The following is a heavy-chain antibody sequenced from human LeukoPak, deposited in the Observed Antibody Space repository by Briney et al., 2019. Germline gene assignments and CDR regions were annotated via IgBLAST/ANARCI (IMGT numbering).Heavy chain of an antibody. J-gene: IGHJ4*02. D-gene: IGHD1-14*01. V-gene: IGHV4-39*01. CDR3: ARHNPYFDY. Sequence: SETLSLTCTVSGGSITRGTNYWGWIRQPPGKGLEWIGSIYYSGTTYYNPSLKSRVTISVDTSKNQVSLKLTSVTATDTAVYYCARHNPYFDYWGQGTLVTVSS. CDR1: GGSITRGTNY. CDR2: IYYSGTT.